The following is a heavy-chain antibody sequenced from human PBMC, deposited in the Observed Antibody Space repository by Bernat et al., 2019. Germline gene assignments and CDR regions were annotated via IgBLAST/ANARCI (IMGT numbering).Heavy chain of an antibody. CDR1: GISFSSYA. D-gene: IGHD3-10*01. J-gene: IGHJ4*02. Sequence: QAQLVESGGDVVQPGRSLRLSCAASGISFSSYAMHWVRQAPGKGLEWVAVIWYDGSNKYYADSVKGRFTISRDNSKNTLNLQMNTLRAEDTAVYYCATRGPTGSYFFDSWGQGTLVTVSS. CDR2: IWYDGSNK. CDR3: ATRGPTGSYFFDS. V-gene: IGHV3-33*01.